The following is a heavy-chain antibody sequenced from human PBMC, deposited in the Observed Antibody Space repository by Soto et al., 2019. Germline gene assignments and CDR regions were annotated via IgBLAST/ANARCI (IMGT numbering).Heavy chain of an antibody. Sequence: PGGSLRLSCAASGFTFSTYAMGWVRQAPGRGLEWVSLISASGDATYYADSMKGRFTISRDNSKNTLYLQMNSLRAEDTAVYYCAKSSSPPYDSSGYYGEEKVQDFDYWGQGTLVTVSS. J-gene: IGHJ4*02. D-gene: IGHD3-22*01. CDR3: AKSSSPPYDSSGYYGEEKVQDFDY. CDR1: GFTFSTYA. V-gene: IGHV3-23*01. CDR2: ISASGDAT.